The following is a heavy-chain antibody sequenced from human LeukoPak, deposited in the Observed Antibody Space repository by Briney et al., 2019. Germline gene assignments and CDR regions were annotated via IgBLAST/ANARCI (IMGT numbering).Heavy chain of an antibody. V-gene: IGHV3-7*04. D-gene: IGHD3-22*01. CDR1: GFSFSRYW. Sequence: GGSLRLSCAVSGFSFSRYWMSWVRQAREKGLEWVASIRQDGSDQHYVDSVKGRLTISRDNAKNSLYLQVNSLRAEDTAMYYCARAYDSSGYRAFDIWGQGTMVTVSS. J-gene: IGHJ3*02. CDR2: IRQDGSDQ. CDR3: ARAYDSSGYRAFDI.